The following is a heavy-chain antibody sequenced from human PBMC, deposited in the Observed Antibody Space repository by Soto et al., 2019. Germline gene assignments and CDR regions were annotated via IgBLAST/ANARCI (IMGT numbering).Heavy chain of an antibody. Sequence: PSETLSLTCTVSGGSISSGGYYWSWVRQHPGKGLKWIGYIYYSGSTYYNPSLKSRVTISVDTSKNQFSLKLSSVTAADTAVYYCAREGGSWRGGFDYWGQGTLVTVSS. J-gene: IGHJ4*02. CDR3: AREGGSWRGGFDY. D-gene: IGHD3-10*01. CDR2: IYYSGST. V-gene: IGHV4-31*03. CDR1: GGSISSGGYY.